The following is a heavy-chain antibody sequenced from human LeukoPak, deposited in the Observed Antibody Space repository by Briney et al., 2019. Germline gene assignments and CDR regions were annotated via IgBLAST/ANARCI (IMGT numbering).Heavy chain of an antibody. Sequence: GGSLRLSCVASGFTFSSYWMSWVRQAPGKGLECVADIKQDGSEKYYVDSVKGRFTVSRDNAERSLYLQMNSLRDEDTAIYYCARGGAARPDYWGQGVLVTVAS. CDR3: ARGGAARPDY. V-gene: IGHV3-7*01. CDR1: GFTFSSYW. CDR2: IKQDGSEK. D-gene: IGHD6-6*01. J-gene: IGHJ4*02.